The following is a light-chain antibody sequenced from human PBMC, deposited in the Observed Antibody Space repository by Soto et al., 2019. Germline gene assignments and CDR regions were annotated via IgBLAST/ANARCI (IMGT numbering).Light chain of an antibody. CDR1: QYINTG. V-gene: IGKV3-20*01. CDR2: GPS. Sequence: EIVLTQSQATLSSCPGDRVTLSGLASQYINTGLAWYQHRPGQSPRLLIYGPSTRATGIPDRFSGSGSGTDFTLTISRLEPEDFAVYYCQQYDSSPSWTFGQGTKVDI. J-gene: IGKJ1*01. CDR3: QQYDSSPSWT.